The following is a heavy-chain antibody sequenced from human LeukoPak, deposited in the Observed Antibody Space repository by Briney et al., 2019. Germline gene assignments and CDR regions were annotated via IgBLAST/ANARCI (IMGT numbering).Heavy chain of an antibody. CDR1: GYTLTELS. J-gene: IGHJ4*02. D-gene: IGHD3-10*01. Sequence: ASVKVSCMVSGYTLTELSMHWVRQAPGKGLEWMGGFYPEDGETIYAQTFQGRVTLTEDTSTDTAYMELSSLRSEDTAVYYCATGALLWFGELPLDYWGQGTLVTVSS. CDR3: ATGALLWFGELPLDY. CDR2: FYPEDGET. V-gene: IGHV1-24*01.